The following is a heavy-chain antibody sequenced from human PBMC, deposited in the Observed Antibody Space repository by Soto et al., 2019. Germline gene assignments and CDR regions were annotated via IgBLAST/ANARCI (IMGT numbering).Heavy chain of an antibody. CDR3: ARDQFGHYDIFGTYYYYGMDV. V-gene: IGHV4-59*01. CDR2: IYYSGNT. D-gene: IGHD3-9*01. CDR1: GGSISSYY. Sequence: TVSGGSISSYYWSWIRQPPGKGLEWIGYIYYSGNTNYNPSLKSRVTISVDTSKNQFSLKLSSVTAADTAVYYCARDQFGHYDIFGTYYYYGMDVWGQGTTVTVSS. J-gene: IGHJ6*02.